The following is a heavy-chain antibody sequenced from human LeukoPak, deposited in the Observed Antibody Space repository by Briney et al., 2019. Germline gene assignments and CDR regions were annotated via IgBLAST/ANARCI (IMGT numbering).Heavy chain of an antibody. CDR1: GYTFTGYY. CDR2: INPNSGGT. Sequence: GASVKVSCKASGYTFTGYYMHWVRQAPGQGLEWMGWINPNSGGTSYAQKFQGRVTMTRDTSISTAYMELSRLRSDDTAVYYCASSLGYYDSSGYFGYWGQGTLVTVSS. J-gene: IGHJ4*02. CDR3: ASSLGYYDSSGYFGY. V-gene: IGHV1-2*02. D-gene: IGHD3-22*01.